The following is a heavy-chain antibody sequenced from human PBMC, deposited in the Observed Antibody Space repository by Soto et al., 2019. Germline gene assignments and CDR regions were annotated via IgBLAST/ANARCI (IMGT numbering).Heavy chain of an antibody. Sequence: QVQLVQSGAEVKKPGASVKVSCKASGYTFSSYGINWVRQAPGQGLEWLGWVSPYDGYTNYAQILQGRVSMTTDTATKTAYMEGRSLRSDDTAVDYCARGGYYDSSGSRNYFYYGMNVWGQGTTVTVSS. V-gene: IGHV1-18*01. CDR3: ARGGYYDSSGSRNYFYYGMNV. D-gene: IGHD3-22*01. J-gene: IGHJ6*02. CDR2: VSPYDGYT. CDR1: GYTFSSYG.